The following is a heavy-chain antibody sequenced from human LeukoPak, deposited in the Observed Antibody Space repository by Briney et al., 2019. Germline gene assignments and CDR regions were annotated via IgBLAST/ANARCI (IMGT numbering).Heavy chain of an antibody. CDR2: ISSSGSTI. CDR3: ARPAAFYRRYYYYYMDV. D-gene: IGHD2/OR15-2a*01. J-gene: IGHJ6*03. CDR1: GFSFSDYY. Sequence: GGSLRLSCAASGFSFSDYYMSWIPQAPGKGLEWVSYISSSGSTIYYADSVKGRFTISRDNAKNSLYLQMNSLRADDTAVYYCARPAAFYRRYYYYYMDVWGKGTTVTVSS. V-gene: IGHV3-11*01.